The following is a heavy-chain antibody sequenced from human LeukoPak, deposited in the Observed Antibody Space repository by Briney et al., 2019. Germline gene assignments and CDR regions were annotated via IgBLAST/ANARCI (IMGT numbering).Heavy chain of an antibody. V-gene: IGHV3-74*01. J-gene: IGHJ4*02. CDR3: ARNGPSVGATRFGGGDY. CDR1: GFTFSSYW. CDR2: ISSDGSTT. D-gene: IGHD1-26*01. Sequence: PGGSLRLSCAASGFTFSSYWMHWVRQAPGKGLVWVSRISSDGSTTSYADSVKGRFTISRDNAKNTLYLQMNSLRAEDTAVYYCARNGPSVGATRFGGGDYWGQGTLVTVSS.